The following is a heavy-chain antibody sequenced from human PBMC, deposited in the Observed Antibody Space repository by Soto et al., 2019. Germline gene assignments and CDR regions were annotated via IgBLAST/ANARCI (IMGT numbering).Heavy chain of an antibody. D-gene: IGHD6-13*01. CDR3: TKGGSSSWHPAN. J-gene: IGHJ4*02. Sequence: EVQLVESGGGLVQPGRSLRLSCAASGFIFDDYAMHWVRQVPGKGLEWVSTISADSGSIGYADSVKGRFTISRDNAKSSLYLQMSTLRAEDTALYYCTKGGSSSWHPANWGQGTLVTVSS. V-gene: IGHV3-9*01. CDR2: ISADSGSI. CDR1: GFIFDDYA.